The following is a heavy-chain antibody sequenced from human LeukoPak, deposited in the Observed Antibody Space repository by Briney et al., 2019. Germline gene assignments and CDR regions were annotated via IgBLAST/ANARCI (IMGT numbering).Heavy chain of an antibody. Sequence: PGRSLRLSCAASGFTFSRYAMDWVRQTPGKGLEWVAVISYDGSYKDYADSVKGRFTISRDNSKNTLYLHMNSLRPEDTAVYYCARLMRLSSSGGTYSASQIDYWGQGTLVTVSS. D-gene: IGHD1-26*01. J-gene: IGHJ4*02. CDR2: ISYDGSYK. CDR1: GFTFSRYA. CDR3: ARLMRLSSSGGTYSASQIDY. V-gene: IGHV3-30*04.